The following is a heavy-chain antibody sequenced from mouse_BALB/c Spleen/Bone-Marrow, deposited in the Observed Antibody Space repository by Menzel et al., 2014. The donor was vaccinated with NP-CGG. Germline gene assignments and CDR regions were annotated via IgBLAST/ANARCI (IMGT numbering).Heavy chain of an antibody. CDR1: GSSLTTYA. CDR3: ARNSNWFAY. Sequence: QVQLQQSGPGLVQPSQSLSITCTVSGSSLTTYAVHWVRQSPGKGLEWLGVIWSGGNTDYNTAFISRLSITKANSNSQVFFKMNSLQADDTAIYYCARNSNWFAYWGQGTLVTVSA. V-gene: IGHV2-4-1*01. CDR2: IWSGGNT. J-gene: IGHJ3*01.